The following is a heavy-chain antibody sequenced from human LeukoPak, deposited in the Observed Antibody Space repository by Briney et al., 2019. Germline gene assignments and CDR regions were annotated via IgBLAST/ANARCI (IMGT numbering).Heavy chain of an antibody. D-gene: IGHD1-14*01. CDR1: GYTFTGYY. CDR3: AETLDRRFPLDY. Sequence: ASVKVSCKASGYTFTGYYMHWVRQAPGQGLEWMGWINPNSGGTNYAQKFQGRVTMTRDTSIGTAYMELSRLRSDDTAVYYCAETLDRRFPLDYWGQGTLVTVSS. J-gene: IGHJ4*02. CDR2: INPNSGGT. V-gene: IGHV1-2*02.